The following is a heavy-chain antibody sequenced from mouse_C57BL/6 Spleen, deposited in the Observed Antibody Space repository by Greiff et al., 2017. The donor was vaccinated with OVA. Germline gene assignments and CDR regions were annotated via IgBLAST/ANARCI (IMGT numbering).Heavy chain of an antibody. CDR1: GYTFTSYG. V-gene: IGHV1-81*01. CDR3: EREGSSGPHYFDY. D-gene: IGHD3-2*02. Sequence: QVQLQESGAELARPGASVKLSCKASGYTFTSYGISWVKQRTGQGLEWIGEIYPRSGNTYYNEKFKGKATLTADKSSSTAYMELRSQTSEDSEVYGCEREGSSGPHYFDYWGQGTTLTVSS. J-gene: IGHJ2*01. CDR2: IYPRSGNT.